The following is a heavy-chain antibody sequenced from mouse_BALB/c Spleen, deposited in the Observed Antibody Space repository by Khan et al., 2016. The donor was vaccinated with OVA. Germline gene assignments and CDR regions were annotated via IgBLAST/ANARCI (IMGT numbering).Heavy chain of an antibody. V-gene: IGHV1-7*01. J-gene: IGHJ2*01. CDR2: INPTSGYT. Sequence: QVQLKQSGAELAKPGASVKMSCKASGYTFTSYWMHWIKQRPGQGLKWIGYINPTSGYTDYNQKFKDKATLTADKSSSTAYMQLSSLTSDDSAGYYCARDRIDYWGQGTALTVSS. CDR3: ARDRIDY. CDR1: GYTFTSYW.